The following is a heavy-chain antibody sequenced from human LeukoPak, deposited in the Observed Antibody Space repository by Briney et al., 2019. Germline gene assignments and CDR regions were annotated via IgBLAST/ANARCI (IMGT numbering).Heavy chain of an antibody. J-gene: IGHJ4*02. D-gene: IGHD4-17*01. V-gene: IGHV3-7*01. CDR2: IKQDGSEK. Sequence: SGGSLRLSCSTPGFNFYTYWMSWVRQAPGRGLEWVANIKQDGSEKYYVDSVKGRFTISRDNAKNSLYLQMNSLRAEDTAVYYCARVDYGDLDYDYWGQGTLVTVSS. CDR3: ARVDYGDLDYDY. CDR1: GFNFYTYW.